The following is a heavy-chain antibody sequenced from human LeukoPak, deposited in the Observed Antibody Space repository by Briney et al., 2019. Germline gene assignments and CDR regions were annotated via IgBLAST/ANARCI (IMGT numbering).Heavy chain of an antibody. D-gene: IGHD3-9*01. CDR2: IYYSGST. V-gene: IGHV4-59*01. Sequence: SETLSLTCTVSGGSISSYYWSWIRQLPGKGLEWIGYIYYSGSTNYNPSLKSRVTISVDTSKNQFSLKLSSVTAADTAVYYCARVQSRIYDYDILTGYSPDAFDIWGQGTMVTVSS. J-gene: IGHJ3*02. CDR3: ARVQSRIYDYDILTGYSPDAFDI. CDR1: GGSISSYY.